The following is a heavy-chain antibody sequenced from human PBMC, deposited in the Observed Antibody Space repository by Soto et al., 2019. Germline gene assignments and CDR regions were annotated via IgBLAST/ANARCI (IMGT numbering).Heavy chain of an antibody. V-gene: IGHV1-18*01. D-gene: IGHD5-12*01. CDR1: GYNFTSYG. CDR2: ISASNGTT. J-gene: IGHJ4*02. Sequence: AAVKVSWKASGYNFTSYGIRWVRQAPGQGLEWMGWISASNGTTNYAQKLQGRVTMTTDTSTSTAYMELRSLRSEDTAVYYCAREFDGYNYIFDYWGQGTVVTVSS. CDR3: AREFDGYNYIFDY.